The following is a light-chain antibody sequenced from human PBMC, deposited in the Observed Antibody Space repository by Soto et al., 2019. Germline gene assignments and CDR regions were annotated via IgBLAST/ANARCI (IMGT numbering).Light chain of an antibody. Sequence: EILMTQSPATLSLSPGERATLFCRSSQNVNSKLAWYQQRRGQAHRLLIYGAYNRATGIPARFSGSGSATAFTLTISSLEPEDLAVYYCQQRSNWPLITFGQGTKLENK. V-gene: IGKV3-11*01. CDR3: QQRSNWPLIT. CDR2: GAY. J-gene: IGKJ5*01. CDR1: QNVNSK.